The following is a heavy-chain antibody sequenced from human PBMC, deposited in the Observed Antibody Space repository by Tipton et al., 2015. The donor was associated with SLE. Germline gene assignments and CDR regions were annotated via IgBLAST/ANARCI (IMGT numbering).Heavy chain of an antibody. D-gene: IGHD6-13*01. V-gene: IGHV3-30*04. J-gene: IGHJ4*02. CDR3: AISLYSSPDY. CDR1: GFTFSSYA. Sequence: RSLRLSCAASGFTFSSYAMHWVRQAPGNGLEWVAVISYDGSNKYYADSVKGRFTISRDNSKNTLYLQMNSLRAEDTAVYYCAISLYSSPDYWGQGTLVTVSS. CDR2: ISYDGSNK.